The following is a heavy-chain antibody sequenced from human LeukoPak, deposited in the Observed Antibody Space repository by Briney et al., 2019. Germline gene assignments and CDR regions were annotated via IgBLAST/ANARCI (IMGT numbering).Heavy chain of an antibody. V-gene: IGHV3-48*01. CDR1: GFTFSSYG. CDR3: ARERGWPLFYFDY. CDR2: ITSGGTI. J-gene: IGHJ4*02. D-gene: IGHD5-24*01. Sequence: GGSLRLSCAASGFTFSSYGMSWVRQAPGKGLEWLSHITSGGTIYYADSVKGRFTISRDNAKSSLYLQMNSLRAEDTAVYYCARERGWPLFYFDYWGQGTLVTVSS.